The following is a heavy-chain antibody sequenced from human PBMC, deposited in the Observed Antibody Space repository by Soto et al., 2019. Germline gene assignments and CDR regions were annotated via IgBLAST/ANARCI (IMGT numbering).Heavy chain of an antibody. CDR3: AQLGLMTFSHKHYFNH. D-gene: IGHD3-16*01. V-gene: IGHV3-23*01. Sequence: GSLRLSCVASGFSFDNYGMSWVRQAPGEGLEWVSAIKNDGTSTYYAASVEDRFTISRDNSKNTLYLQLNSLRAEDTAVYYCAQLGLMTFSHKHYFNHWGRGTLVTVSS. J-gene: IGHJ4*02. CDR2: IKNDGTST. CDR1: GFSFDNYG.